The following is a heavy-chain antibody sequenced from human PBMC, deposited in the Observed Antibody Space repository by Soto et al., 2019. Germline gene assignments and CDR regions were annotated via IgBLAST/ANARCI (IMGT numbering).Heavy chain of an antibody. V-gene: IGHV4-59*01. CDR3: ARYNSYAIDY. CDR2: IHYSGTT. J-gene: IGHJ4*02. D-gene: IGHD2-8*01. CDR1: GTSISSYY. Sequence: SETLSLTCTVSGTSISSYYWSWIRQPTGKGLEWIANIHYSGTTNYNPSLASRVTLSVDTSKNQFSLKMTSVTAADRAMYFCARYNSYAIDYWGRGTLVTVSS.